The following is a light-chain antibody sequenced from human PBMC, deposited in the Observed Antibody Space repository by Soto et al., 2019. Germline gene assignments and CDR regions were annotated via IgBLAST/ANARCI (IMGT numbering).Light chain of an antibody. CDR1: SSDVGAYNY. CDR3: QSYDSRLSNYV. J-gene: IGLJ1*01. Sequence: QSALTQPASVSGSPGQPITISCTGTSSDVGAYNYVSWYQQHPGKAPKLMIYEVSNRPSGVSNRFSGSKSGNTASLTISGLQAEDEADYYCQSYDSRLSNYVFGGGTKLTVL. CDR2: EVS. V-gene: IGLV2-14*01.